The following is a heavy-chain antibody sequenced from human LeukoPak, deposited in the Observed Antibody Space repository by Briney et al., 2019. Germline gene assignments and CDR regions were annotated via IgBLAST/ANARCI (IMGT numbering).Heavy chain of an antibody. D-gene: IGHD3-16*01. Sequence: SETLSLTCTVSGGSINSRGYYWTWVRQSPGRGLEWIGYIYHNGATYYNPSFKNRVSISIGRSRNQFSLNLRSVTAADTAVYYCARPRAGGPLDYWGQGTLVTVSS. CDR1: GGSINSRGYY. CDR3: ARPRAGGPLDY. J-gene: IGHJ4*02. V-gene: IGHV4-30-2*06. CDR2: IYHNGAT.